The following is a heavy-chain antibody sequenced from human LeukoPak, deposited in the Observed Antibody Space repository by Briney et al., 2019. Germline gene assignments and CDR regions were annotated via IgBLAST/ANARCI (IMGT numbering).Heavy chain of an antibody. CDR1: GYTFTNYY. CDR3: AREGEIGYDLSDY. Sequence: GASVKVSCKASGYTFTNYYMNWVRQAPGQGLDWMGIINPIDGSTSYAQKFQGRVTVTRDTSTSTLYMDLSSLRSEDTAMYYCAREGEIGYDLSDYWGQGTLVTVSS. V-gene: IGHV1-46*01. D-gene: IGHD5-12*01. CDR2: INPIDGST. J-gene: IGHJ4*02.